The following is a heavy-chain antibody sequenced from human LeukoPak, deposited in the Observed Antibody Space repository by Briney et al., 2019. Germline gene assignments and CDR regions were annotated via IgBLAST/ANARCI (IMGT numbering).Heavy chain of an antibody. Sequence: SETLSLTCIVSGGSTSSSGYYWGWIRQPPGKGLEWIGSMYHSGNTYYNPSLKSRVIISVDTSKNQFSLKLSSVTAADTAVYYCARHAMVAAPIDYWGQGTLVTVSS. D-gene: IGHD2-15*01. V-gene: IGHV4-39*01. CDR3: ARHAMVAAPIDY. J-gene: IGHJ4*02. CDR2: MYHSGNT. CDR1: GGSTSSSGYY.